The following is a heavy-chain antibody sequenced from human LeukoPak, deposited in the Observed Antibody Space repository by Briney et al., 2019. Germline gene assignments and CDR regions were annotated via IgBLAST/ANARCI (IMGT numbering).Heavy chain of an antibody. CDR2: FDPEDGET. CDR3: ATASPVGATLDAFDI. V-gene: IGHV1-24*01. Sequence: GASVKVSCKVSGYTLTELSMHWVRQAPGKGLEWMGGFDPEDGETIYAQKFQGRVTMTEDTSTDTAYMELSSLRSEDTAVYYCATASPVGATLDAFDIWGQGTMVTVSS. CDR1: GYTLTELS. J-gene: IGHJ3*02. D-gene: IGHD1-26*01.